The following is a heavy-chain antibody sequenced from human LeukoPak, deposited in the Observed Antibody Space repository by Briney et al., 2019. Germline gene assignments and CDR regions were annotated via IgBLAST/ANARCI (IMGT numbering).Heavy chain of an antibody. D-gene: IGHD1-26*01. J-gene: IGHJ4*02. CDR1: GGSFSGYY. CDR3: ARPRLSGSYYRVFDY. V-gene: IGHV4-34*01. CDR2: INHSGST. Sequence: SETLSLTCAVYGGSFSGYYWSWIRQPPGKGLEWIEEINHSGSTNYNPSLKSRVTISVDTSKNQFSLKLSSVTAADTAVYYCARPRLSGSYYRVFDYWGQGTLVTVSS.